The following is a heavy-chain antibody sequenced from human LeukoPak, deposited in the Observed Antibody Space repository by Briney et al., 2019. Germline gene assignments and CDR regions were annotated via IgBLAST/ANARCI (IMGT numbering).Heavy chain of an antibody. J-gene: IGHJ4*02. D-gene: IGHD3-10*01. CDR1: GGSIYSGGYY. CDR2: IYYTGST. Sequence: SQTLSLTCTVSGGSIYSGGYYWSWIRQHPGKGLEWIGYIYYTGSTYYNPSLKSRVAISVDTSKNQFSLILSSVTAADTAVYYCARNADGSGNLLPFYFDYWGPGTLVTVSS. CDR3: ARNADGSGNLLPFYFDY. V-gene: IGHV4-31*03.